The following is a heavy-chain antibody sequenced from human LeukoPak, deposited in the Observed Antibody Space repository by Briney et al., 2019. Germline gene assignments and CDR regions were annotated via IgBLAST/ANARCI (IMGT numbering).Heavy chain of an antibody. J-gene: IGHJ6*03. Sequence: ASVTVSCKASGYTFTGYYFHWVRQAPGQGLEWMGWINPNTAGTNYAQKFLGGVTLTWDTSISTAYMELNRLTSDDTAVYYCATAAGDYRAGHYYYMGVWGKGTSVTVSS. V-gene: IGHV1-2*02. CDR2: INPNTAGT. D-gene: IGHD4-11*01. CDR3: ATAAGDYRAGHYYYMGV. CDR1: GYTFTGYY.